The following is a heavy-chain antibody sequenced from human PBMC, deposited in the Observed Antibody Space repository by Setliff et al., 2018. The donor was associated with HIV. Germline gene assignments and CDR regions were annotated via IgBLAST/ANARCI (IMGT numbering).Heavy chain of an antibody. J-gene: IGHJ4*02. V-gene: IGHV3-7*05. CDR2: IKQDGSEK. CDR3: ATDCAVVGGTGSLDS. Sequence: GGSLRLSCAASGFTFSTYWMSWVRQAPGKGLEWVANIKQDGSEKNYMDSVKGRFTISRDNAKNSLYLQMNSLRVEDTAVYYCATDCAVVGGTGSLDSWGQGTLVTV. CDR1: GFTFSTYW. D-gene: IGHD1-26*01.